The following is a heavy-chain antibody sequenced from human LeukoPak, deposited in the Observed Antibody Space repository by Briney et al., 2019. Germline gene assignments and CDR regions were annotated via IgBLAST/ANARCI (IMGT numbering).Heavy chain of an antibody. Sequence: GGSLRLSCAASGFTFSSYSMNWVRQAPGKGLEWVSSISSSSSYIYYADSVKGRFTISRDNAKNSLYLQMNSLRAEDTAAYYCARSGDPERITIFGVVYPDYWGQGTLVTVSS. CDR1: GFTFSSYS. CDR3: ARSGDPERITIFGVVYPDY. V-gene: IGHV3-21*01. J-gene: IGHJ4*02. D-gene: IGHD3-3*01. CDR2: ISSSSSYI.